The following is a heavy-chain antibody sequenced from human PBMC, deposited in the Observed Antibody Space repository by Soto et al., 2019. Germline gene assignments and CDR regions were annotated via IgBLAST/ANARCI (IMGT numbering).Heavy chain of an antibody. CDR2: INHSGST. D-gene: IGHD3-16*01. CDR3: ARDKITGLCDY. CDR1: GGSFSGYY. J-gene: IGHJ4*02. Sequence: QVQLQQWGAGLLKPSETLSLTCAVYGGSFSGYYWTWSRQPPGTGLEWIGEINHSGSTNYNPSLKSRVTISVDTSKNQCSLMLTSVTAADTAVYSCARDKITGLCDYWGQGTLVTVSS. V-gene: IGHV4-34*01.